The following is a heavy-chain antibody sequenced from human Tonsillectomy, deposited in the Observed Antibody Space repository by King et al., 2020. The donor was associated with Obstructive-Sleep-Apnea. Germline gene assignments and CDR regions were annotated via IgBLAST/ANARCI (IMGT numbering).Heavy chain of an antibody. V-gene: IGHV3-23*04. Sequence: VQLVESGGGLVQPGGSLRLSCAASGFSFSSYAMSWVRQAPGKGLEWVSVISGRGSGGTTYYADSVKGRFTISRDNSKNKLYLQLNSLIADDTAGYYCAKDGPALETRSYFDYWGQGTLVTVSS. J-gene: IGHJ4*02. CDR3: AKDGPALETRSYFDY. D-gene: IGHD3-3*01. CDR2: ISGRGSGGTT. CDR1: GFSFSSYA.